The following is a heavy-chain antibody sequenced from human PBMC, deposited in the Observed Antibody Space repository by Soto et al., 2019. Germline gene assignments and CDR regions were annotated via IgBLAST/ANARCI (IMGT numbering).Heavy chain of an antibody. CDR3: ARPVGATTN. J-gene: IGHJ4*02. V-gene: IGHV1-69*02. D-gene: IGHD1-26*01. CDR2: IIPILGIA. CDR1: GCTFSSYT. Sequence: QVQLVQSGAEVKKPGSAVKISCKASGCTFSSYTLSWVRQAPGQGLEWMGRIIPILGIANYAQKFQGRVTITADKSTSTAYMELSSLRSEDTAVYYCARPVGATTNWGQGTLVTVSS.